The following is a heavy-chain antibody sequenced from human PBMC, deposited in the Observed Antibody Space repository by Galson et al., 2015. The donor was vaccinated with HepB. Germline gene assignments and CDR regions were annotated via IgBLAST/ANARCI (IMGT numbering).Heavy chain of an antibody. V-gene: IGHV3-7*01. D-gene: IGHD3-10*01. Sequence: SLRLSCAASGFTFSSYCMSWVRQAPGKGLEWVANIKQDGSKKYYADSVKGRFTISRDNAKNSLYLQMNSLRAEDTAVYYCARGPAGTVIDPNREFYCYYGMDAWGQGTMVTVSS. CDR1: GFTFSSYC. J-gene: IGHJ6*02. CDR3: ARGPAGTVIDPNREFYCYYGMDA. CDR2: IKQDGSKK.